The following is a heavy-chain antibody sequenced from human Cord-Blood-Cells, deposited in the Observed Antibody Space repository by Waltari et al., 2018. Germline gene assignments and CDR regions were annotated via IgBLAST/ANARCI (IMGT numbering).Heavy chain of an antibody. CDR2: IYWDDYK. V-gene: IGHV2-5*02. Sequence: QITLKESGPTLVKPTQTLTLTCTFSGFSLSTSGVGVGWIRQPPGKALEWLALIYWDDYKRYRTALKSRLTITKETYKNQVVLKMTNMDPVDTATYYCAPRRGLGGSGSYFDYWGQGTLVTVSS. CDR1: GFSLSTSGVG. D-gene: IGHD3-10*01. CDR3: APRRGLGGSGSYFDY. J-gene: IGHJ4*02.